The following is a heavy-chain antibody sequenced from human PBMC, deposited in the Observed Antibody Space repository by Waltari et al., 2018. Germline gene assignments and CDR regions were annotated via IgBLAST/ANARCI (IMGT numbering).Heavy chain of an antibody. CDR1: GYIFTDHY. V-gene: IGHV1-2*02. CDR3: AKNRYLDDNHYIDV. CDR2: IENNRGGT. Sequence: QVQLLQSGAEVKNIGASVKVTCKTSGYIFTDHYIHWVRQAPGQGLEWMGSIENNRGGTRFAPKVQGRVTITRDTSITTVYMELKTLRSDDTAIYFCAKNRYLDDNHYIDVWGKGTTVTVSS. D-gene: IGHD3-9*01. J-gene: IGHJ6*03.